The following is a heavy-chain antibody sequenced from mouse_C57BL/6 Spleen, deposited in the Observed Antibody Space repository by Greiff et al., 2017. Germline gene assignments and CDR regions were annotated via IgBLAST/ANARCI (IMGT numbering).Heavy chain of an antibody. D-gene: IGHD1-1*01. J-gene: IGHJ3*01. CDR2: ISDGGSYT. CDR1: GFTFSSYA. Sequence: EVQGVESGGGLVKPGGSLKLSCAASGFTFSSYAMSWVRQTPEKRLEWVATISDGGSYTYYPDNVKGRFTISRDNAKNNLYLQMSHLKSEDTAMYYCARDKGYYGLVGFAYWGQGTLVTVSA. CDR3: ARDKGYYGLVGFAY. V-gene: IGHV5-4*01.